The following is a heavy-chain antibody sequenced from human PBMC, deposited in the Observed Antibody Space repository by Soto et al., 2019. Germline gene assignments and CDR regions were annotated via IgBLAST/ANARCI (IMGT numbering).Heavy chain of an antibody. CDR2: ISGSGGST. V-gene: IGHV3-23*01. Sequence: GGSLRLSCAASGFTFSSYAMSWVRQAPGKGLEWVSAISGSGGSTYYADSVKGRFTISRDNSKNTLYLQMNSLRAEDTAVYYCAKSVEEGNSIDCFDPWGQGTLVTVSS. CDR1: GFTFSSYA. J-gene: IGHJ5*02. CDR3: AKSVEEGNSIDCFDP. D-gene: IGHD4-4*01.